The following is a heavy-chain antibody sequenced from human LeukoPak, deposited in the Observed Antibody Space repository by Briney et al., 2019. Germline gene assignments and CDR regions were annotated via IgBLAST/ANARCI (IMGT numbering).Heavy chain of an antibody. Sequence: GGTLRLSCAASGFTFSSYAMSWVRQPPGKGLEWVSSIFSGGGEIHYADSVRGRFTISRDNSKSTLSLQMNSLRAEDTAVYYCATYRQVLLPFESWGRGTLVTVSS. CDR1: GFTFSSYA. D-gene: IGHD2-8*02. CDR3: ATYRQVLLPFES. CDR2: IFSGGGEI. J-gene: IGHJ4*02. V-gene: IGHV3-23*01.